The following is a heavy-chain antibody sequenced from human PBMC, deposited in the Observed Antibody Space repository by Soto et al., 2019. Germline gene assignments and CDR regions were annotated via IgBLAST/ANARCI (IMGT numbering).Heavy chain of an antibody. Sequence: QITLKESGPTLVKPTQTLTLTCTFSGFALSTSGVGVGWIRQPPGKALEWLALIYWDDDKRYSPSLKSRLTITKDTSKNPVVLTMTNMDPVDTATYYCAHRPGQQLASEYFHHWGQGTLVTVSS. V-gene: IGHV2-5*02. J-gene: IGHJ1*01. D-gene: IGHD6-13*01. CDR2: IYWDDDK. CDR3: AHRPGQQLASEYFHH. CDR1: GFALSTSGVG.